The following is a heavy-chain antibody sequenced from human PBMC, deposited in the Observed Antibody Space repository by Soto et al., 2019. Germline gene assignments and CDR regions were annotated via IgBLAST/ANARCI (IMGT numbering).Heavy chain of an antibody. J-gene: IGHJ4*02. Sequence: QVQLVQSGAEVKKPGSSVKVSCKASGGTFSSYAISWVRQAPGQGLEWMGGIIPIFGTADYAQKFQGRVTSTADESTSTAYMELSSLRSEATAVYYCARETPTAVATPTPTHFDYWGQGTLVTVSS. V-gene: IGHV1-69*01. CDR2: IIPIFGTA. D-gene: IGHD2-15*01. CDR1: GGTFSSYA. CDR3: ARETPTAVATPTPTHFDY.